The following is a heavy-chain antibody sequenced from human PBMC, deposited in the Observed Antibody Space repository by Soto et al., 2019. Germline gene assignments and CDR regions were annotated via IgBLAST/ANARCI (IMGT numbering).Heavy chain of an antibody. CDR3: ARAQPTYSSSYFDY. CDR1: EFKFGSYG. D-gene: IGHD3-22*01. J-gene: IGHJ4*02. Sequence: RVSCTASEFKFGSYGVRWVRKAPGKGLEWVAVISYDGSNKYYADSVKGRFTISRDNSKNTLYVHMNSLRAEDTAVYYCARAQPTYSSSYFDYWGQGTLVTVSS. V-gene: IGHV3-30*03. CDR2: ISYDGSNK.